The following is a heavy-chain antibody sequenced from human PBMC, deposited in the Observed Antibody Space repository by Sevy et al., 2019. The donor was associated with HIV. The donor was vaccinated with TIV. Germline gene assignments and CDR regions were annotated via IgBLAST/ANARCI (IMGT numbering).Heavy chain of an antibody. Sequence: KQSQTLSLTCAISGDSVSSNSAAWTWIRQSPSRGLEWLGRTYYRSKWYSDYADSVKRRLTITPDTSKNQISLQLQSVTPEDTAMYYCVRYRSGDYWYFDLWGRGTLVTVSS. J-gene: IGHJ2*01. V-gene: IGHV6-1*01. CDR1: GDSVSSNSAA. D-gene: IGHD6-19*01. CDR2: TYYRSKWYS. CDR3: VRYRSGDYWYFDL.